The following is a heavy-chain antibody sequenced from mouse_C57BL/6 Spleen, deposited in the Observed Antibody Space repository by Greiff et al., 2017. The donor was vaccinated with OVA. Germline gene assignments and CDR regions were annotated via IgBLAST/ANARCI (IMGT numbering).Heavy chain of an antibody. V-gene: IGHV5-17*01. CDR1: GFTFSDYG. Sequence: EVKLVEPGGGLVKPGGSLKLSCEASGFTFSDYGMHWVRQAPEQGLEWVAYISSGSSTSNYAETVKGRFTISRDNAKNTQFLQMTSLRSEDTAMYYGARASSYGYFDVWGTGTTVTVSS. CDR2: ISSGSSTS. D-gene: IGHD1-1*01. J-gene: IGHJ1*03. CDR3: ARASSYGYFDV.